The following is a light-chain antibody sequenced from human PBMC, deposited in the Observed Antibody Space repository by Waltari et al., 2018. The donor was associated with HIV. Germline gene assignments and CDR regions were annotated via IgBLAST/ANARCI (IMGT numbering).Light chain of an antibody. J-gene: IGLJ2*01. Sequence: QSVLTQPPSASGPPGQRVPISCSGSSPNIGSNTVNWYQHLPGTAPIPLMYFNNQRPSGVPDRFSGSKSGTSASLAISGLQSEDEAAYFCAAWDDTLNAVVFGGGTKLTVL. CDR2: FNN. CDR1: SPNIGSNT. V-gene: IGLV1-44*01. CDR3: AAWDDTLNAVV.